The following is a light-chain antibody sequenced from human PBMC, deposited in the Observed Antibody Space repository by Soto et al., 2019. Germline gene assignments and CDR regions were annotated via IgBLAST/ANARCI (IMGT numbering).Light chain of an antibody. CDR1: LSVSNNY. Sequence: EIVLTQSPGTLSLSPGERATLSCRASLSVSNNYLAWYQQKPGQAPRLLIYGASSRATGIPDRFSGSGSGTDFTLTISRLEPEDFAVFYCQQYGSSPFTFGPGTKVDIK. V-gene: IGKV3-20*01. CDR2: GAS. J-gene: IGKJ3*01. CDR3: QQYGSSPFT.